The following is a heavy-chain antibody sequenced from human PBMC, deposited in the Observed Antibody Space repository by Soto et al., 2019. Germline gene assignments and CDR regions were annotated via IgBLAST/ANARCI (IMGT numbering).Heavy chain of an antibody. CDR3: ARGRYGDY. D-gene: IGHD1-1*01. Sequence: QVHLVQSGAEVKKPGASVKVSCKGSGYAFTTYGITWVRQAPGQGLEWMGWVSAHNDNTNYAQKLQGRVTVTRDTSTSTAYMELRSLRSDDTAVYYCARGRYGDYWGQGALVTVSS. CDR2: VSAHNDNT. CDR1: GYAFTTYG. J-gene: IGHJ4*02. V-gene: IGHV1-18*01.